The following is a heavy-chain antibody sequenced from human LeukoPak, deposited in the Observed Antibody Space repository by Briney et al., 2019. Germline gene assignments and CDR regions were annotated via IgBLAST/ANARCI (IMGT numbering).Heavy chain of an antibody. Sequence: GGSLRLSCAASGFTFSSYEMNWVRQAPGKGLEWVSYISSSGSTIYYADSVKGRLTISRDNTKNSLYLQMSSLRAEDTAVYYWARSDYYGSGSYGYWGQGTLVTVSS. CDR2: ISSSGSTI. CDR3: ARSDYYGSGSYGY. V-gene: IGHV3-48*03. J-gene: IGHJ4*02. CDR1: GFTFSSYE. D-gene: IGHD3-10*01.